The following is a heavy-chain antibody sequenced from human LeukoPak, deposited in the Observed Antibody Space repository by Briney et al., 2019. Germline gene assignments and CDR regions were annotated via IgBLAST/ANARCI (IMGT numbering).Heavy chain of an antibody. D-gene: IGHD6-19*01. J-gene: IGHJ5*01. Sequence: GGSLRLSCTAPGFAFSVYAMSWLRQPPGKGLEWVSTINANSGTTSYAASVRGRFTISRDNSKNTLYLQLNTLRADDTATYYCAKPISGGLAVTADWFHPWGQGTLVVVSS. CDR3: AKPISGGLAVTADWFHP. V-gene: IGHV3-23*01. CDR2: INANSGTT. CDR1: GFAFSVYA.